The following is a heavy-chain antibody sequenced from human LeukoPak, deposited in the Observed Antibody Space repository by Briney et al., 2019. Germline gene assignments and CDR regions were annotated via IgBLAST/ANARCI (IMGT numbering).Heavy chain of an antibody. CDR1: GGSISSGGYY. CDR2: IYYSGST. Sequence: PSQTLSLTCTVSGGSISSGGYYWSWIRQHPGKGLEWIGYIYYSGSTYYNPSLKSRVTISVDTSKNQFSLKLSSVTAADTAVYYCARGLYGSGSYYSNWFDPWGQGTLVTVSS. D-gene: IGHD3-10*01. V-gene: IGHV4-31*03. J-gene: IGHJ5*02. CDR3: ARGLYGSGSYYSNWFDP.